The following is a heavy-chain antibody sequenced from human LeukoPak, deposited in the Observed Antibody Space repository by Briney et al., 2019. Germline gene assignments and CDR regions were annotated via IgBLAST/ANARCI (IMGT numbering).Heavy chain of an antibody. CDR3: ARGLPYYYDSSGYANY. CDR1: GYTFTGYY. Sequence: ASVKVSCKASGYTFTGYYMHWVRQAPGQGLERMGWINPNSGGTNYAQKFQGRVTMTRDTSISTAYMELSRLRSDDTAVYYCARGLPYYYDSSGYANYWGQGTLVTVSS. D-gene: IGHD3-22*01. CDR2: INPNSGGT. J-gene: IGHJ4*02. V-gene: IGHV1-2*02.